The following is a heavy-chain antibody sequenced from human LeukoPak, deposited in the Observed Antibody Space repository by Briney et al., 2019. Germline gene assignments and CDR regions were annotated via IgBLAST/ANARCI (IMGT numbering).Heavy chain of an antibody. V-gene: IGHV1-2*04. Sequence: GASVKVSCKASGYTFTGYYMHWVRQAPGQGLEWMGWINPNSGGTNYAQKFQGWVTMTRDTSTSTAYMELSSLRSEDTAVYYCAAGRSMDVWGKGTTVTVSS. J-gene: IGHJ6*04. CDR3: AAGRSMDV. CDR1: GYTFTGYY. CDR2: INPNSGGT.